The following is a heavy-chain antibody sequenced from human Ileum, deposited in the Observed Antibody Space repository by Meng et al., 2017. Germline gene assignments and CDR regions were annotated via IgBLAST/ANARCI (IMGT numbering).Heavy chain of an antibody. CDR2: IVSDGSIS. D-gene: IGHD2-2*01. CDR3: TRGSSPINDAFEI. V-gene: IGHV3-74*01. J-gene: IGHJ3*02. CDR1: GFTFGNYW. Sequence: GESLKISCAASGFTFGNYWMHWVRQVQGKRLVWVSHIVSDGSISSHADSVKGRFTISRDNAQNTLYLQMNSLRVEDTDMYYCTRGSSPINDAFEIWGQGTMVTVSS.